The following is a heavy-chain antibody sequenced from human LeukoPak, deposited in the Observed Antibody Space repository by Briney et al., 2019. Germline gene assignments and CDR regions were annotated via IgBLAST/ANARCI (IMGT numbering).Heavy chain of an antibody. D-gene: IGHD5-24*01. Sequence: GGSLRLSCVRSELTFSTYPMSWVRQAPGKGLEWVSAISVIGGSTFYADSVKGPFTISRDNSKNTLFLQMNSLGAEDTAIYYCATRGKDGYNANYYGMDVWGQGTTVTVSS. CDR2: ISVIGGST. V-gene: IGHV3-23*01. CDR3: ATRGKDGYNANYYGMDV. J-gene: IGHJ6*02. CDR1: ELTFSTYP.